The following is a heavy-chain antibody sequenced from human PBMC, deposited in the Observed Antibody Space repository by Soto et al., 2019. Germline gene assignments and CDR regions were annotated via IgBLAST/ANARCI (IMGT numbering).Heavy chain of an antibody. CDR3: ASLGITPHTFATGYGMDV. V-gene: IGHV1-24*01. CDR1: GYTLTELS. CDR2: FDPEDGET. J-gene: IGHJ6*02. Sequence: ASVKVSCKVSGYTLTELSMHWVRQAPGKGLEWMGGFDPEDGETIYAQKFQGRVTMTEDTSTDTAYMELSSLRSEDTAVYYCASLGITPHTFATGYGMDVWGQGTTVTVSS. D-gene: IGHD4-4*01.